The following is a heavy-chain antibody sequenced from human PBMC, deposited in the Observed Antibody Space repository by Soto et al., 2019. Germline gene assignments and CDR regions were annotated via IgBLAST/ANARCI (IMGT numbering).Heavy chain of an antibody. CDR1: GGSISSGGYS. CDR3: ARVKGYYYGSGSWWFDP. CDR2: IYHSGST. D-gene: IGHD3-10*01. V-gene: IGHV4-30-2*01. J-gene: IGHJ5*02. Sequence: QLQLQESGSGLVKPSQTLSLTCAVSGGSISSGGYSWSWIRQPPGKGLEWIGYIYHSGSTYYNPSLKSRVTISVDRSKNQFSLKLSSVTAADTAVYYCARVKGYYYGSGSWWFDPWGQGTLVTVSS.